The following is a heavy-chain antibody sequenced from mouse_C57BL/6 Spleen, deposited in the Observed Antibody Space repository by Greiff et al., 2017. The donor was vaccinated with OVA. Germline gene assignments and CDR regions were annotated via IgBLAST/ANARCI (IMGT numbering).Heavy chain of an antibody. J-gene: IGHJ2*01. V-gene: IGHV3-6*01. Sequence: EVKLEESGPGLVKPSQSLSLTCSVTGYSITSGYYWNWIRQFPGNKLEWMGYISYDGSNNYNPSLKNRISITRDTSKNQFFLKLNSVTTEDTATYYCARGLYYDPSWGQGTTLTVSS. CDR1: GYSITSGYY. D-gene: IGHD2-4*01. CDR3: ARGLYYDPS. CDR2: ISYDGSN.